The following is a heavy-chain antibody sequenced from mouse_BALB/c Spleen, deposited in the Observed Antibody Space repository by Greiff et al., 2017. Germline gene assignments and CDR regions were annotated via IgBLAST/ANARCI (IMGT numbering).Heavy chain of an antibody. CDR1: GFTFSSFG. D-gene: IGHD2-14*01. J-gene: IGHJ3*01. CDR2: ISSGSSTI. CDR3: AGHSYYRYEFAY. Sequence: EVMLVESGGGLVQPGGSRKLSCAASGFTFSSFGMHWVRQAPEKGLEWVAYISSGSSTIYYADTVKGRFTISRDNPNNTLFLLMTSPRSEDTAMYYCAGHSYYRYEFAYWGQGTLVTVSA. V-gene: IGHV5-17*02.